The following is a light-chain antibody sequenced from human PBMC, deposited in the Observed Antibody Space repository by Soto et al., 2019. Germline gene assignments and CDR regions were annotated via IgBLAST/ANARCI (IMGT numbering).Light chain of an antibody. CDR2: DVS. CDR1: QSVGNS. Sequence: EIVLPQSPATLSLSPGERASLSCRASQSVGNSLTWDQHKPGQAPRPLIYDVSNRATGIPARFSGSGSRTDLTLTISSLEPNDFADYYCQQCANWAPFTIGPSTKVHIK. V-gene: IGKV3-11*01. CDR3: QQCANWAPFT. J-gene: IGKJ3*01.